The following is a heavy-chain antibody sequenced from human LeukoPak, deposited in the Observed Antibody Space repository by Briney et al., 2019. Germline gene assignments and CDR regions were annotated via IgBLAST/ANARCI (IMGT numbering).Heavy chain of an antibody. CDR1: GFTFSSYA. D-gene: IGHD5-24*01. Sequence: GGSLRLSCAASGFTFSSYAMNWVRQAPGKGLEWVSVIYRGGSTYYADSVKGRFTISRDNSKNTVYLQMNSLRAEDTAMYYCARLRDGYNYVATNWGQGTLVTVSS. CDR2: IYRGGST. V-gene: IGHV3-53*01. J-gene: IGHJ4*02. CDR3: ARLRDGYNYVATN.